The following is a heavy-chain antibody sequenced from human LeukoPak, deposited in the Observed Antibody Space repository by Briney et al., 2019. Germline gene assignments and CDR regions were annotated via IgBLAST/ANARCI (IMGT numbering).Heavy chain of an antibody. J-gene: IGHJ4*02. CDR3: GRAFPPLRTAAAGDY. V-gene: IGHV3-21*01. D-gene: IGHD6-13*01. CDR1: GFTFSDCD. CDR2: TSYRTSHI. Sequence: GGSLRLSCTASGFTFSDCDMNWFRQAPGKGLEWVSSTSYRTSHIYYADSVKGRFTISRDNAKNSLYLQMDSLRAEDTAVYFCGRAFPPLRTAAAGDYWGQGTLVTVSS.